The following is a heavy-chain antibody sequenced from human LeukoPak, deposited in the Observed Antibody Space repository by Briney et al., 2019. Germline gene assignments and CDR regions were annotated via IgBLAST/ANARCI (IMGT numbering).Heavy chain of an antibody. CDR2: IYYSGST. CDR1: GGSISSGGYY. D-gene: IGHD3-22*01. V-gene: IGHV4-31*03. J-gene: IGHJ3*02. CDR3: ARSDYYDSSGYSRDAFDI. Sequence: SETLSLTCTVSGGSISSGGYYWSWIRQHPGKGLEWIGYIYYSGSTYYNPSLKSRVTISVDTSKNQFSLKLSSVTAADTAVYYCARSDYYDSSGYSRDAFDIWGQGTMVTVSS.